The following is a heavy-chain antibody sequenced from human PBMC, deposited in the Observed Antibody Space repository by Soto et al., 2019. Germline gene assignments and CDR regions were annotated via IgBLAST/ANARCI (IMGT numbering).Heavy chain of an antibody. D-gene: IGHD2-15*01. CDR1: GYALTDFH. CDR3: ARDLGGFDHSAMDV. Sequence: ASVKVSCKASGYALTDFHIHWVRQAPGKGIELMGWINPNSGSTKVAQKFQGRVTLTMDTSIRTDYIEVTRLGSDDTAVYYWARDLGGFDHSAMDVWGQGTTVTVSS. CDR2: INPNSGST. J-gene: IGHJ6*02. V-gene: IGHV1-2*02.